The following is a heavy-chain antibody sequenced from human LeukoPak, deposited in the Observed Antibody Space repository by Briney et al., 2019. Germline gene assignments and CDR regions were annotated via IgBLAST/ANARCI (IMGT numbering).Heavy chain of an antibody. CDR2: IIPILGIA. CDR3: ARDDSSSEY. J-gene: IGHJ4*02. CDR1: GGTFSSYA. Sequence: SVKVSFKASGGTFSSYAISWVRQAPGQGLEWMGRIIPILGIANYAQKFQGRVTITADKSTSTAYMELSSLRSEDTAVYYCARDDSSSEYWGQGTLVTVSS. V-gene: IGHV1-69*04. D-gene: IGHD6-6*01.